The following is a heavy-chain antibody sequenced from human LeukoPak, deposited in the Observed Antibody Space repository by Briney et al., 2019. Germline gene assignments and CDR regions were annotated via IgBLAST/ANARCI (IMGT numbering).Heavy chain of an antibody. CDR3: ARHYGP. Sequence: PGKGLELIGSIYYSGSTYYNPSLKSRVTISVDTSKSQSSLKLNSVTATDTAVYYCARHYGPWGQGTLVTVSS. J-gene: IGHJ4*02. CDR2: IYYSGST. V-gene: IGHV4-39*01. D-gene: IGHD3-10*01.